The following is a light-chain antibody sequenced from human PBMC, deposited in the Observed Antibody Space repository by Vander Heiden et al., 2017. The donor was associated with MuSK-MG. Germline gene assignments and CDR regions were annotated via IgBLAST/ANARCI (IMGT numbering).Light chain of an antibody. CDR1: QSVSSN. CDR3: QQYNNWPPAT. J-gene: IGKJ4*01. V-gene: IGKV3-15*01. CDR2: GAS. Sequence: EIVMTQPPATLSVSPGERATLSCRASQSVSSNLAWYQQKPGQAPRLLIYGASTRATGIPARFSGSGYGTEFTLTISSRQSEDFAVYYCQQYNNWPPATFGGGTKVEIK.